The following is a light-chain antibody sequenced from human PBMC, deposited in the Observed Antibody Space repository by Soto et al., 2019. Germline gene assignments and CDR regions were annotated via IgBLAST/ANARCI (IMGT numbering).Light chain of an antibody. CDR1: SSDVGAYNY. Sequence: QSALTPPPSASGSPGQSVTISCTGTSSDVGAYNYVSWYQQYPGKAPKLMIYEVSKRPSGVPDRFSGSKSGKTASLTVSGLQPEDEADYYCTSYAGNNIWVFGGGTKLTVL. CDR3: TSYAGNNIWV. V-gene: IGLV2-8*01. J-gene: IGLJ3*02. CDR2: EVS.